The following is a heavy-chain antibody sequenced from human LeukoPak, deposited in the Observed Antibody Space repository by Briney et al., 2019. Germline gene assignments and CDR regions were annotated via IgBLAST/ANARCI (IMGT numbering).Heavy chain of an antibody. J-gene: IGHJ5*02. CDR3: ARDSGSYYEDWFDP. CDR1: GFTVSSNY. V-gene: IGHV3-66*01. CDR2: IYSGGST. Sequence: GGSLRLSCAASGFTVSSNYMSWVRQAPGKGLEWVSVIYSGGSTYYADSVKGRFTISRDNAKNSLYLQMNSLRAEDTAVYYCARDSGSYYEDWFDPWGQGTLVTVSS. D-gene: IGHD1-26*01.